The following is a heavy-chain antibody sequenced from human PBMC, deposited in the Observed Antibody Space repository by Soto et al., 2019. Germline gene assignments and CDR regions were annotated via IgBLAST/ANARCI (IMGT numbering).Heavy chain of an antibody. J-gene: IGHJ5*02. V-gene: IGHV1-18*01. D-gene: IGHD2-8*01. CDR2: ISGFNDDT. Sequence: QLVQSGVEMKNPGASVKVSCKASGYTFTSYGISWVRQAPGQGLEWMGWISGFNDDTNHAQKVQGRDTVTKETSTSYAYMELRRRESDDTATYYCGRSVSYYPARNWFGPWGQGTLVIVSS. CDR3: GRSVSYYPARNWFGP. CDR1: GYTFTSYG.